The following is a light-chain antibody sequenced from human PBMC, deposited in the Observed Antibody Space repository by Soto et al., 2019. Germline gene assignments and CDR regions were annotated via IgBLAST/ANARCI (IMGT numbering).Light chain of an antibody. J-gene: IGKJ5*01. CDR3: QKYNSDPL. Sequence: DIQMTQSPSSLSASVGDRVTITCRASQDISKYLAWYQQKPGKVPKLLIYGASTLQSGVPSRFSGSGSGTDFTLTISSLQPEDVATYYCQKYNSDPLFGQGTRLESK. CDR1: QDISKY. CDR2: GAS. V-gene: IGKV1-27*01.